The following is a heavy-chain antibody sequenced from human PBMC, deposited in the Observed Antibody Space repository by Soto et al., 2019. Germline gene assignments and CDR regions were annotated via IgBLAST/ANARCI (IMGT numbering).Heavy chain of an antibody. Sequence: ASVKVSCKASGYTFTSYGISWVRQAPGQGLEWMGWISAYNGNTNYAQKLQGRVTMTTDTSTSTAYMELRSLRSDDTAVYYCARLVDTAMAPYFDYWGQGTLVTVSS. CDR3: ARLVDTAMAPYFDY. V-gene: IGHV1-18*01. CDR2: ISAYNGNT. J-gene: IGHJ4*02. CDR1: GYTFTSYG. D-gene: IGHD5-18*01.